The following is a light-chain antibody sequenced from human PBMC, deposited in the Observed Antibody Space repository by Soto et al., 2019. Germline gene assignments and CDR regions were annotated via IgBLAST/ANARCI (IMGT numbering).Light chain of an antibody. CDR3: QQYNSYSWA. V-gene: IGKV1-5*03. Sequence: DIQMTQSPSTLSASVGDRVTITCRASQSISTWLAWYQQRAGKAPKLLIYKVSNLESGVPSRFSGSGSGTDFPLTISSLQPDDFAAYYCQQYNSYSWAFGQGTEVEIK. CDR2: KVS. J-gene: IGKJ1*01. CDR1: QSISTW.